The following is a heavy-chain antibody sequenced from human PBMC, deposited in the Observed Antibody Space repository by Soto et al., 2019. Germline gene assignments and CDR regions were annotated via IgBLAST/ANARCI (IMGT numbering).Heavy chain of an antibody. CDR2: INHSGST. CDR3: ARGRGYDFWSGYYQPYYYYHMDV. J-gene: IGHJ6*03. D-gene: IGHD3-3*01. CDR1: GGSFSGYY. Sequence: SETLSLTCAVYGGSFSGYYWSWIRQPPGKGLEWIGEINHSGSTNYNPSLKSRVTISVDTSKNQFSLRLSSVTAADTAVYYCARGRGYDFWSGYYQPYYYYHMDVWGKGTTVT. V-gene: IGHV4-34*01.